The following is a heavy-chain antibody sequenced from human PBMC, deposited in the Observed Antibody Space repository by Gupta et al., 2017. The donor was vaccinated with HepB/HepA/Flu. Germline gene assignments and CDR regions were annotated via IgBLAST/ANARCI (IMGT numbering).Heavy chain of an antibody. CDR2: IFASGRT. CDR3: AKIAFGGDLWHDYYDY. CDR1: GDSVSATGYY. V-gene: IGHV4-61*02. J-gene: IGHJ4*02. D-gene: IGHD3-16*01. Sequence: QVQLHASRPGLVKPSQTLSLTCTVSGDSVSATGYYWSWVRQPDGKGREWSGRIFASGRTNYNQYRSSRFDMSIDKAKNQVSMSLTSMTDEDTDVYYCAKIAFGGDLWHDYYDYGGQGNLVNVSS.